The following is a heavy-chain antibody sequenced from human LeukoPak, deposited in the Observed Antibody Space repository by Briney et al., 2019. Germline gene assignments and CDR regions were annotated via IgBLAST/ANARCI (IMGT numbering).Heavy chain of an antibody. V-gene: IGHV3-30*18. CDR1: GFTFSSYG. J-gene: IGHJ4*02. CDR3: AKESRGVITKRVFDY. CDR2: ISYDGSNK. D-gene: IGHD3-10*01. Sequence: PGGSLRLSCAASGFTFSSYGMHWVRQAPGKGLEWVAVISYDGSNKYYADSVKGRFTISRDNSKNTLYLQMNSLRAEDTAVYYCAKESRGVITKRVFDYWGQGTLVTVSS.